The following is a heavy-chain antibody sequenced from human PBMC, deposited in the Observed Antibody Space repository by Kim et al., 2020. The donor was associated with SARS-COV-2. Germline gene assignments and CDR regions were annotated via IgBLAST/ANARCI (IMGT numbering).Heavy chain of an antibody. CDR3: ARVLTYCSSTSCYRGGADY. V-gene: IGHV3-74*01. D-gene: IGHD2-2*02. Sequence: GRFTISRDNAKSTLYLQMNSLRAEDTAVYYCARVLTYCSSTSCYRGGADYWGQGTLVTVSS. J-gene: IGHJ4*02.